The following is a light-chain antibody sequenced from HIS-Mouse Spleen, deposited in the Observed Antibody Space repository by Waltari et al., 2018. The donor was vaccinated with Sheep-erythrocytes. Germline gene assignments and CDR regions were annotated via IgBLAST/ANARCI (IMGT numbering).Light chain of an antibody. J-gene: IGLJ3*02. Sequence: QSALTQPASMSGSPGQSITISCTGTSSDVGGYNYVSWYQQLPGKAPKLMIYEVSNLPSGVSNRFSGSKSGNTASLTISGLQAEDEADYYCSSYTGSSTWVFGGGTKLTVL. V-gene: IGLV2-14*01. CDR2: EVS. CDR1: SSDVGGYNY. CDR3: SSYTGSSTWV.